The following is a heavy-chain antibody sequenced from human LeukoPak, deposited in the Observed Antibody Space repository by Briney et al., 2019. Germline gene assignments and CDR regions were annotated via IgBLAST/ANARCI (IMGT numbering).Heavy chain of an antibody. J-gene: IGHJ6*02. Sequence: GGSLRLSCAASGFPFSTHSLNWVRQAPGKGLEWVSVIYSGGSTYYADSVKGRFTISRDNSKNTLYLQMNSLRAEDTAVYYCARDRGSTRYYYYGMDVWGQGTTVTVSS. CDR2: IYSGGST. CDR3: ARDRGSTRYYYYGMDV. V-gene: IGHV3-66*01. CDR1: GFPFSTHS. D-gene: IGHD1-1*01.